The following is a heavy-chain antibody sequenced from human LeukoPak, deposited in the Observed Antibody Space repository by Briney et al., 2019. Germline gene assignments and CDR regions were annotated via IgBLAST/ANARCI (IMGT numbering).Heavy chain of an antibody. D-gene: IGHD2-2*01. V-gene: IGHV4-34*01. CDR1: GGSFSGYY. CDR3: ARGRLDCSTTSCASESWFDP. Sequence: SETLSLTCAVYGGSFSGYYWTWIRQPPGEGLEWIGEINHSAATNYNPSLKSRVTIPVDTSNNQFSLKLRSVTAADTDVYYCARGRLDCSTTSCASESWFDPWGQGTLVTVSS. CDR2: INHSAAT. J-gene: IGHJ5*02.